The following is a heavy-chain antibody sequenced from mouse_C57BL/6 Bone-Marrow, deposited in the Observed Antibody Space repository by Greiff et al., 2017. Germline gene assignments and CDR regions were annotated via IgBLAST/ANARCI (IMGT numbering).Heavy chain of an antibody. V-gene: IGHV1-55*01. Sequence: QVQLQQPGAELVKPGASVKMSCKASGYTFTSYWITWVKQRPGQGLEWIGDIYPGSGSTNYNEKFKSKATLTVDTSSSTAYMQLSSLTSEDSAVYYCATRYMGERAGFAYWGQGTLVTVSA. CDR3: ATRYMGERAGFAY. D-gene: IGHD1-1*02. CDR2: IYPGSGST. CDR1: GYTFTSYW. J-gene: IGHJ3*01.